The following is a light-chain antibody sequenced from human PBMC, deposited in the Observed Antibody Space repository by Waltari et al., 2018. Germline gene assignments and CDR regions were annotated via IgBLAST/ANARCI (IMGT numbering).Light chain of an antibody. CDR1: NIGRKN. V-gene: IGLV3-9*01. CDR3: QVWDASSASVV. CDR2: RGS. Sequence: SYEVTQSLSVSVALGHTAKITCGGDNIGRKNVLWYHQKPGQAPVLVLYRGSNRPSGIPGRFSGSNSGNTATLTISGVQGGDEGDYYCQVWDASSASVVFGGGSQLTVL. J-gene: IGLJ2*01.